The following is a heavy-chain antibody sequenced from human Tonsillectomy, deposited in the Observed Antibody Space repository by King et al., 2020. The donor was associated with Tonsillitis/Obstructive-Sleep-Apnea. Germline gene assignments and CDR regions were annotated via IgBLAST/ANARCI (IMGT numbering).Heavy chain of an antibody. CDR1: GFMFSSYA. J-gene: IGHJ4*02. V-gene: IGHV3-23*04. D-gene: IGHD6-13*01. CDR3: AKDDSPVAATGTSINDH. Sequence: VQLVESGGGLVQPGGSLRLSCAASGFMFSSYAMNWVRQTPGKGLEWVSAISGSGGKTYYADSVKGRFTISRDNSKNTLFLQMNSLRAEDTAVYYCAKDDSPVAATGTSINDHWGQGTLVSVSS. CDR2: ISGSGGKT.